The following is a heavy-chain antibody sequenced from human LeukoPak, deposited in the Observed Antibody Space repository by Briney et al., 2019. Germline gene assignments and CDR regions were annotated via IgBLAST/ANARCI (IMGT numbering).Heavy chain of an antibody. J-gene: IGHJ4*02. Sequence: SETLSLTCTVSGGSISSYYWSWIRQPPGKGLEWIGYIYYSGSTNYNPSLKSRVTMSVDTSKNQFFLRLSSVTAADTAVYYCARLGRTSGWEYYFDYWGQGILVTVSS. CDR2: IYYSGST. V-gene: IGHV4-59*08. CDR1: GGSISSYY. D-gene: IGHD6-19*01. CDR3: ARLGRTSGWEYYFDY.